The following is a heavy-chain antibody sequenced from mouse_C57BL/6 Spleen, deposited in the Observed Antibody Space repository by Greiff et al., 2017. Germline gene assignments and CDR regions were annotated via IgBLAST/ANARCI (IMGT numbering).Heavy chain of an antibody. CDR1: GYTFTTYP. CDR2: FHPYNDDT. Sequence: VQLQQSGAELVKPGASVKMSCKASGYTFTTYPIEWMKQNHGKSLEWIGNFHPYNDDTKYNEKFKGKATLTVEKSSSTVYLGLSRLTSDDSAGYYCARGGLYYSNYGNWYFDVWGTGTTVTVSS. V-gene: IGHV1-47*01. D-gene: IGHD2-5*01. J-gene: IGHJ1*03. CDR3: ARGGLYYSNYGNWYFDV.